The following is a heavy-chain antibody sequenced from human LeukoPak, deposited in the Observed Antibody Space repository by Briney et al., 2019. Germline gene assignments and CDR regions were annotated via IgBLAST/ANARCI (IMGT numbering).Heavy chain of an antibody. CDR1: GYTFTGYY. V-gene: IGHV1-2*02. D-gene: IGHD3-10*01. CDR3: ARRAMVHAFYI. Sequence: ASVKVSCKASGYTFTGYYMHWVRQAPGQGLEWMGWINPNSGGTTYAQKFQGRVTMTRDTSISTAYMELSRLRSDGTAVYDCARRAMVHAFYIWGQRTMVTVSS. J-gene: IGHJ3*02. CDR2: INPNSGGT.